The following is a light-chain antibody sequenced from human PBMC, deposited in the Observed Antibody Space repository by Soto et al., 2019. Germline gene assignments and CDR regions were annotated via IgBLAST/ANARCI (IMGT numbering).Light chain of an antibody. CDR2: DAS. CDR3: QQYHNWWT. V-gene: IGKV3D-11*01. Sequence: EIVLTQSPATLSLSPGERATLSCRASQGVSSYLAWYQQKPGQAPRLLIYDASNRATGIPARFSGSGPGTDFTLTISSLQSEDFAVYYCQQYHNWWTFGQGTKVDIK. CDR1: QGVSSY. J-gene: IGKJ1*01.